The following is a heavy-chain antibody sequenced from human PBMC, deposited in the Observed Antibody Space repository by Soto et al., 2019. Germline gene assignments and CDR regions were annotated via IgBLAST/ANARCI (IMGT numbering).Heavy chain of an antibody. CDR3: AHIVVAGLGYYLDY. Sequence: QITLKESGPTLVKPTQTLTLTCTFSGFSLSSTRMAVGWIRQPPGKALGWLALIYWDDDKRYSPFLKSRLTITKDTSKNQVVLTMSDMDPVDTARYYCAHIVVAGLGYYLDYGGQGTLVTVSS. CDR1: GFSLSSTRMA. D-gene: IGHD6-19*01. CDR2: IYWDDDK. V-gene: IGHV2-5*02. J-gene: IGHJ4*02.